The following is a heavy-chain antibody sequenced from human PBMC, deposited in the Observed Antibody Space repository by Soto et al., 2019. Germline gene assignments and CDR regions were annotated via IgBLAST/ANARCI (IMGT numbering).Heavy chain of an antibody. CDR1: GYTFTSYG. CDR3: ARDTSTVTTDWFDP. CDR2: ISTYNGNT. D-gene: IGHD4-17*01. Sequence: ASVKVSCKASGYTFTSYGISWVRQAPGQGLEWMGWISTYNGNTNYAQKLQGRVTMTTDTSTSTAYMELRSLRSDDTAVYYCARDTSTVTTDWFDPWGQGTLVTVSS. J-gene: IGHJ5*02. V-gene: IGHV1-18*01.